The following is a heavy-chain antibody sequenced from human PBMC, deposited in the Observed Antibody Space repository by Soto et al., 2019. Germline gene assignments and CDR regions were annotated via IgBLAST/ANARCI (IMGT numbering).Heavy chain of an antibody. V-gene: IGHV4-59*01. CDR1: GALIDGFY. CDR2: VRYSGTT. J-gene: IGHJ4*02. Sequence: SETLSLTCTVSGALIDGFYWTWMRQAPGKGLEWIGCVRYSGTTIYNPSLKSRVTISVDTADNQFSLNLMSVTTADKAVYYCARGCEFFDFWGQGTLVTVSS. CDR3: ARGCEFFDF. D-gene: IGHD2-15*01.